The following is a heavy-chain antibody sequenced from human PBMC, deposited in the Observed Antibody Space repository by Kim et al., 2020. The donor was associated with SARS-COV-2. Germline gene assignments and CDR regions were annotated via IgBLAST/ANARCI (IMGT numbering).Heavy chain of an antibody. V-gene: IGHV1-3*01. Sequence: NCQDRVTITRDTSASSAYMELSSVRSEDTAIYYCTRERGSSGRTQDGMDVWGQGTTVTVSS. J-gene: IGHJ6*02. CDR3: TRERGSSGRTQDGMDV. D-gene: IGHD3-10*01.